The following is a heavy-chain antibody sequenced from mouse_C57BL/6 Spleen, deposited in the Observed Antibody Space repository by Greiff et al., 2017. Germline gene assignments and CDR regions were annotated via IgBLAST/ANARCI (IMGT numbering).Heavy chain of an antibody. D-gene: IGHD2-5*01. CDR1: GYTFTSYW. J-gene: IGHJ2*01. CDR3: ARFEALYSNYSDY. V-gene: IGHV1-59*01. CDR2: IDPSDSYT. Sequence: QVQLQQPGAELVRPGTSVKLSCKASGYTFTSYWMHWVKQRPGQGLEWIGVIDPSDSYTNYNQKFKGKATLTVDTSSSTAYMQLSSLTSEDSAVYYCARFEALYSNYSDYWGQGTTLTVSS.